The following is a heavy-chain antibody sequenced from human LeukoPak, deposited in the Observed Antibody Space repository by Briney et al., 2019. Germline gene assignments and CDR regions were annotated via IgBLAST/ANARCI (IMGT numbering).Heavy chain of an antibody. J-gene: IGHJ4*02. CDR2: INSDGSST. CDR3: ARALGSPLDY. Sequence: GGSLRLSCAASGFTFSSDWMHWVRHAPGKGLVWVSRINSDGSSTAYADSVKGRFTISRDNAKNTLYPQMNSLRAEDTAVYYCARALGSPLDYWGQGTLVTVSS. CDR1: GFTFSSDW. V-gene: IGHV3-74*01. D-gene: IGHD1-26*01.